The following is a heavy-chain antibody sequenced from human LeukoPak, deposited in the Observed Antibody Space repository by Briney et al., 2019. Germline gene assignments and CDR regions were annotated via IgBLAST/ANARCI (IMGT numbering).Heavy chain of an antibody. J-gene: IGHJ4*02. CDR1: GGSISSGDYY. D-gene: IGHD6-13*01. CDR2: IYYSGST. V-gene: IGHV4-61*08. Sequence: SETLSLTCTVSGGSISSGDYYWSWIRQPPGKGLEWIGYIYYSGSTNYNPSLKSRVTISVDTSKNQFSLKLSSVTAADTAVYYCARVIAAAGARAPEFDYWGQGTLVTVSS. CDR3: ARVIAAAGARAPEFDY.